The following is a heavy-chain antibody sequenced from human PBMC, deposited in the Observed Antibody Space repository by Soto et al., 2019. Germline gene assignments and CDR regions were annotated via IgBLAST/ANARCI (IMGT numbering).Heavy chain of an antibody. V-gene: IGHV6-1*01. CDR2: TYYRSKWFH. CDR1: GDSVSSDITS. Sequence: HGQLQQSGPGLVKPSQTLSLTCAISGDSVSSDITSWNWIRQSPSRGLEWLGRTYYRSKWFHDYAGAVKSRITINPDPSKNQFTLELNTKTSGDPAVSYCTRGNALEGWGQGTVVTVSS. CDR3: TRGNALEG. D-gene: IGHD3-16*01. J-gene: IGHJ3*01.